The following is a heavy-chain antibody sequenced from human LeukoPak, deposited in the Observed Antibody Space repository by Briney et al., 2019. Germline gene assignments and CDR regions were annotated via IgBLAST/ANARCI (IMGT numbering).Heavy chain of an antibody. J-gene: IGHJ4*02. V-gene: IGHV3-33*06. Sequence: GGSLRLSCAASGFTFSSYGMHWVRQAPGKGLEWVAVIWYDGSIKYYADSVKDRFTISRDNSKNKLYLQMNSQRAEDTAVYYGAKDSKRFLEWSPYYFDYWGQGTLVTVSS. CDR2: IWYDGSIK. CDR3: AKDSKRFLEWSPYYFDY. CDR1: GFTFSSYG. D-gene: IGHD3-3*01.